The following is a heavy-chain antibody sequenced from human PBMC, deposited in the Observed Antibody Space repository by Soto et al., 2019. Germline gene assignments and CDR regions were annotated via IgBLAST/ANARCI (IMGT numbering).Heavy chain of an antibody. CDR3: ARSRRYSYGRMVFDY. D-gene: IGHD5-18*01. Sequence: SETLSLTCTVSGGSISSYYWSWIRQPPGKGLEWIGYIYYSGSTNYNPSLKSRVTISVDTSKNQLSLKLSSVTAADTAVYYCARSRRYSYGRMVFDYWGQGTLVTVSS. V-gene: IGHV4-59*01. J-gene: IGHJ4*02. CDR2: IYYSGST. CDR1: GGSISSYY.